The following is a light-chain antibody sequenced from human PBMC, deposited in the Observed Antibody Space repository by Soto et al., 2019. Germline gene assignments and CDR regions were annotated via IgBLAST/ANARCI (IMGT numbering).Light chain of an antibody. CDR1: SSDVGNYDL. CDR2: EGS. Sequence: QSVLTQPASVSGSPGQSITISCTGTSSDVGNYDLVSWYQQLPGKAPKFILYEGSKRPSGVSNRFSGSKSGNTTSLTISGLQAEDEADYYGCSYAGSRTYVFGTGTKVTVL. J-gene: IGLJ1*01. CDR3: CSYAGSRTYV. V-gene: IGLV2-23*01.